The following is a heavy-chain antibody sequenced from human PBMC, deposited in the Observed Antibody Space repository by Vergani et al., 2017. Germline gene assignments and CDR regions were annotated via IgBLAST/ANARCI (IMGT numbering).Heavy chain of an antibody. Sequence: QVQLVQSGAEVKKPGASVKVSCKASGYTFTSYYMHWVRQAPGQGLEWMGIINPSGGSTSYAQKFQGRVTMTRDTSTSTVYMELRSLSSDDTAVYYCATNGGDYDFDYWGQGTLVTVSS. D-gene: IGHD4-17*01. CDR3: ATNGGDYDFDY. V-gene: IGHV1-46*01. CDR1: GYTFTSYY. J-gene: IGHJ4*02. CDR2: INPSGGST.